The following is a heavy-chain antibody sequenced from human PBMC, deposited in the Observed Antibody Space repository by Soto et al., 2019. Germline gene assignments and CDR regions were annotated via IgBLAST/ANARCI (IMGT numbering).Heavy chain of an antibody. CDR2: IKEDGSEK. J-gene: IGHJ5*02. CDR3: ASHYDSGRTGS. V-gene: IGHV3-7*01. D-gene: IGHD3-10*01. CDR1: GFTFSHYW. Sequence: GGSLRLSCAASGFTFSHYWMSWARQAPGKGLEWVATIKEDGSEKYCVDSVKGRFTISRDNAKNSLYLEMDSLRVEDTAIYYCASHYDSGRTGSWGQGTLVTVSS.